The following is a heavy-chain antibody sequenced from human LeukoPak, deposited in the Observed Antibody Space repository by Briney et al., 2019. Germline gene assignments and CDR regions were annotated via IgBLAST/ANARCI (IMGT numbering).Heavy chain of an antibody. CDR1: GFTVSSNS. CDR3: AGRAGAYSHPYDY. D-gene: IGHD4/OR15-4a*01. Sequence: GGSLRLSCTVSGFTVSSNSMSWVRQAPGKGLEWVSFIYSGSTHYSDSVKGRFTISRDNSKNTLYLQMNSLRAEDTAVYYCAGRAGAYSHPYDYWGQGTLVTVSS. J-gene: IGHJ4*02. CDR2: IYSGST. V-gene: IGHV3-53*01.